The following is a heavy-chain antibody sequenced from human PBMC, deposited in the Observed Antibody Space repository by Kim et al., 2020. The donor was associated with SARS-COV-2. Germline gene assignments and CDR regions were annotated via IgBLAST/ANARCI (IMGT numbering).Heavy chain of an antibody. V-gene: IGHV4-59*08. J-gene: IGHJ5*02. CDR2: IYYSGST. CDR3: ARLRFLEWLDPGPKFDP. D-gene: IGHD3-3*01. Sequence: SETLSLTCTVSGGSISSYYWSWIRQPPGKGLEWIGYIYYSGSTNYNPSLKSRVTISVDTSKNQFSLKLSSVTAADTAVYYCARLRFLEWLDPGPKFDPWGQGNLVTVSS. CDR1: GGSISSYY.